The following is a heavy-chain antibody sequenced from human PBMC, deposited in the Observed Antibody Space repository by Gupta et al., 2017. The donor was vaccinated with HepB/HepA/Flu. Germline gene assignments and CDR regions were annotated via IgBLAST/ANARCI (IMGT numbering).Heavy chain of an antibody. CDR3: ASHHDSRDYYYYMDV. CDR2: IIPIFGTT. J-gene: IGHJ6*03. V-gene: IGHV1-69*01. D-gene: IGHD6-13*01. Sequence: QVQLVQSGAAVKKPGSSVQVSSKASGGTFRSYPIRRWRPAPGQGLEWMGGIIPIFGTTNYAQHFQCIVTITADESTSTAYMERSSLRFEDTALYYWASHHDSRDYYYYMDVWGKGTTVTVSS. CDR1: GGTFRSYP.